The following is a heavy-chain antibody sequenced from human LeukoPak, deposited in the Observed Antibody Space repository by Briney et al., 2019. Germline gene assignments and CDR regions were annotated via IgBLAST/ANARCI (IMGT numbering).Heavy chain of an antibody. V-gene: IGHV4-34*01. CDR2: INHSGST. CDR3: ARGGGYSGSWYGQKNWFDP. Sequence: SETLSLTCAVYGGSFSGYYWSWIRQPPGKGLEWIGEINHSGSTNYNPSLKSRVTISVDTSKNQFSLKLSSVTAADTAVYYCARGGGYSGSWYGQKNWFDPWGQGTLVTVSS. D-gene: IGHD6-13*01. J-gene: IGHJ5*02. CDR1: GGSFSGYY.